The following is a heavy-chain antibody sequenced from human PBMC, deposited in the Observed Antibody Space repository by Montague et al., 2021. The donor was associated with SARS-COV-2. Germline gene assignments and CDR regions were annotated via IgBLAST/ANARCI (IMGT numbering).Heavy chain of an antibody. V-gene: IGHV4-39*01. CDR3: ARFTTSYYYDSKAAPATPDAFDI. CDR2: IYYSGST. J-gene: IGHJ3*02. CDR1: GGSISSSSYY. D-gene: IGHD3-22*01. Sequence: SETLSLTCTVSGGSISSSSYYWCWIRHPPGKGLECIGSIYYSGSTYYHPFTKSRAIISVGTSKNQCSLQLSSVTAADTAVYYCARFTTSYYYDSKAAPATPDAFDIWGQGTMVTVSS.